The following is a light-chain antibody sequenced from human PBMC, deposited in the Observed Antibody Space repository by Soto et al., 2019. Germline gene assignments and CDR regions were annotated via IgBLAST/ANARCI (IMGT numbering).Light chain of an antibody. V-gene: IGKV1-39*01. CDR2: AAS. Sequence: DIQMTPSPSSLSASVGDRVTITCRASQSISSYLNWYQQKPEKAPKLLIYAASSLQSGVPSRFSGSGSWTYFTLTISSLQADDFATYYCQQSYSTPPSFGQGTKLEIK. CDR1: QSISSY. J-gene: IGKJ2*01. CDR3: QQSYSTPPS.